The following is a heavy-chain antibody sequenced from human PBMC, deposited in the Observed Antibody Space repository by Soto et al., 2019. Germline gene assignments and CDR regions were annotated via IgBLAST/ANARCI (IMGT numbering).Heavy chain of an antibody. Sequence: GESLKISCQASGYTFTTFWISWVRQMPGKGLEWMGRVDPRDSYTYYNPSFQGHVTISVDKSISTAYLQWSSLSAADTALYYCARCSLVVVPAPGFDPWGRGTLVTVSS. V-gene: IGHV5-10-1*01. D-gene: IGHD2-2*01. CDR3: ARCSLVVVPAPGFDP. CDR1: GYTFTTFW. J-gene: IGHJ5*02. CDR2: VDPRDSYT.